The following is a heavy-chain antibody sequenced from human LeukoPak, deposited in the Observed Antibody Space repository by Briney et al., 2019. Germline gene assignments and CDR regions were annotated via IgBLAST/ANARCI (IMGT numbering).Heavy chain of an antibody. J-gene: IGHJ3*02. V-gene: IGHV3-30*18. CDR1: GFTFSSYG. CDR3: AKDPAPDAFDI. CDR2: ISYDGSNE. Sequence: PGGSLRLSCAASGFTFSSYGMHWVRQAPGKGLEWVAVISYDGSNEYYVDSVKGRFTISRDNSKNTLYLQMNSLRAEDTAVYYCAKDPAPDAFDIWGQGTMVTVSS. D-gene: IGHD6-25*01.